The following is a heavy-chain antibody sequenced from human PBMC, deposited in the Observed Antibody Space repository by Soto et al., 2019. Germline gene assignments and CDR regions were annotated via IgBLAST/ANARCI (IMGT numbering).Heavy chain of an antibody. CDR3: ARVVTEYYYYGMDV. D-gene: IGHD5-18*01. V-gene: IGHV3-21*04. CDR2: ISSSSSYI. J-gene: IGHJ6*02. Sequence: GGSLRLSCAASGFTFSSYSMNWVRQAPGKGLEWVSSISSSSSYIYYADSVKGRFTISRDNAKNSLYLQMNSLRAEDTAVYYCARVVTEYYYYGMDVWGQGTTVTVSS. CDR1: GFTFSSYS.